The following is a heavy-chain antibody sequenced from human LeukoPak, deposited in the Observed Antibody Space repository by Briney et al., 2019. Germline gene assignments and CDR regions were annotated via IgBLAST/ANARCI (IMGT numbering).Heavy chain of an antibody. Sequence: PGGSLRLSCAASRFTFSNYWMIWVRQAPGKGLEWVGNIKQDGSEKRYADSVRGRFSISRENAQTSLYLQMNSLRAEGMAVYYCARASDPWLQLTWGQGTLVTVSS. J-gene: IGHJ5*02. CDR1: RFTFSNYW. V-gene: IGHV3-7*05. D-gene: IGHD5-24*01. CDR2: IKQDGSEK. CDR3: ARASDPWLQLT.